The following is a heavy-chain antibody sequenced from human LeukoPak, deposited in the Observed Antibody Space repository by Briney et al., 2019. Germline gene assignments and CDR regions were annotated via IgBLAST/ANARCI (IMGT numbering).Heavy chain of an antibody. Sequence: GGSLRLSCAASGFTFSNYNMNWVRQAPGKGLEWVSSISSSSSSINYADSLKGRFTISRDNAQNTVYLQMNSLRAEDTAIYYCARGHSTGCFDYWGQGTLVTVSS. D-gene: IGHD1-14*01. J-gene: IGHJ4*02. CDR3: ARGHSTGCFDY. V-gene: IGHV3-21*01. CDR1: GFTFSNYN. CDR2: ISSSSSSI.